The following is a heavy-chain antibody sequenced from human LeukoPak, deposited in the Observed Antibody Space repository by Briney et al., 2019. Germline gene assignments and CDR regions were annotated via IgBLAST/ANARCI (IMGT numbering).Heavy chain of an antibody. V-gene: IGHV4-31*03. Sequence: SETLSLTCTVSGGSISNGGYYWTWIRQHPGKGLEWIGYIYYSGSTYYNPSLKSRVTISVDTSKNQFSLKLSSVTAADTAVYYCARARLSPADAFDIWGQGTMVTVSS. CDR3: ARARLSPADAFDI. D-gene: IGHD1-14*01. J-gene: IGHJ3*02. CDR2: IYYSGST. CDR1: GGSISNGGYY.